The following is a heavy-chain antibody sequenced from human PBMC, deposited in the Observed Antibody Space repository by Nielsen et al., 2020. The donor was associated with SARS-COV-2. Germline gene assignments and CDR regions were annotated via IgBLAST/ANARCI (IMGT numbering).Heavy chain of an antibody. CDR1: GYTFTEYA. D-gene: IGHD3-16*01. V-gene: IGHV7-4-1*02. CDR2: MNTKTGIP. CDR3: AFSNTLGEYDY. Sequence: ASVKVSCKASGYTFTEYAMNWVRQAPGQGLEWMGWMNTKTGIPMYAQGFTGRFVFSLDTPVSTAYLQISSLKAEDTAVYYCAFSNTLGEYDYWGQGTRVTVSS. J-gene: IGHJ4*02.